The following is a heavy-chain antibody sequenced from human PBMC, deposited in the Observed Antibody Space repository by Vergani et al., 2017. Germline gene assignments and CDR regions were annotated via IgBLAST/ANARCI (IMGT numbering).Heavy chain of an antibody. V-gene: IGHV4-4*07. Sequence: QVQLQESGPGLVKPSETLSLTCTVSGGSISSYYWSWIRQPAGKGLEWIGRIYTSGSTNYNPSLKSRVTMSVDTSKNQFSLKLSSVTAADTAVYYCARDPYIVGAPEDDYWGQGTLVTVSS. CDR2: IYTSGST. CDR3: ARDPYIVGAPEDDY. J-gene: IGHJ4*02. D-gene: IGHD1-26*01. CDR1: GGSISSYY.